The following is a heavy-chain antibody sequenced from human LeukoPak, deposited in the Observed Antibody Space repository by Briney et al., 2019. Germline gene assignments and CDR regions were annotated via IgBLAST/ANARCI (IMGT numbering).Heavy chain of an antibody. D-gene: IGHD2-15*01. Sequence: ASVKVSCKASGYTFTSYGISWVRQAPGQGLEWMGWISAYNGNTNYAQKLQGRVTMTTDTSTGTAYMELRSLRSDDTAVYYCAREAPRIVVVVAATQYYGMDVWGQGTTVTVSS. CDR2: ISAYNGNT. J-gene: IGHJ6*02. CDR3: AREAPRIVVVVAATQYYGMDV. V-gene: IGHV1-18*01. CDR1: GYTFTSYG.